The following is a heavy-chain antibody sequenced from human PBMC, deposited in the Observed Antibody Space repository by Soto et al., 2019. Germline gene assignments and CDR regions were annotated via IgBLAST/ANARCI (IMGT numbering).Heavy chain of an antibody. J-gene: IGHJ4*02. V-gene: IGHV4-39*01. D-gene: IGHD2-8*01. Sequence: SETLSLTCTFSVVSISSSSYYCGWVGQPPWKGLEWIGSIYYSGSTYYNPSLKSRVNISVDTSKNQFSLKLSSVTAADTAVYYCASTSGYCTNGVCYILYYFEYWGQGTLVSVSS. CDR3: ASTSGYCTNGVCYILYYFEY. CDR1: VVSISSSSYY. CDR2: IYYSGST.